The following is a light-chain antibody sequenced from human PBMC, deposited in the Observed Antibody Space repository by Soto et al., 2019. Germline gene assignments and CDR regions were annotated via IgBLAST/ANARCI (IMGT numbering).Light chain of an antibody. J-gene: IGLJ7*01. CDR3: SSYTSSSRV. CDR1: SSDVGGYNY. V-gene: IGLV2-14*01. Sequence: QSALTQPASVSGSPGQSITISCTGASSDVGGYNYVSWYQQHPGTAPKLMIYDVSNRPSGVSNRFSGSKSGNTASLTISGLQAEDEADYYCSSYTSSSRVFGGGTQLTVL. CDR2: DVS.